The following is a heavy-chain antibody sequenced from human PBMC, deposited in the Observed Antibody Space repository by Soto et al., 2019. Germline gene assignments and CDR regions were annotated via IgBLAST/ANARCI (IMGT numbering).Heavy chain of an antibody. CDR3: ATVSRCSGINCRQAIDY. J-gene: IGHJ4*02. CDR1: GYIFTSYW. V-gene: IGHV5-51*01. CDR2: IYPGDSDT. D-gene: IGHD2-15*01. Sequence: GESLKISFTGSGYIFTSYWIGWVRQMPGKCLEWMGIIYPGDSDTRYSPSFQGQVTISADKSISTAYLQMNSLKIEDTAVYYCATVSRCSGINCRQAIDYWGQGTLVTVSS.